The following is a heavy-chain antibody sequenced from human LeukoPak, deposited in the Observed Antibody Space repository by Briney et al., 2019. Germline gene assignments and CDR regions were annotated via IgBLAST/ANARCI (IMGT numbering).Heavy chain of an antibody. Sequence: PGGSLRLSCAASGFTFSSYAMSWVRQAPGKGLEWVGFIRSKAYGGTTEYAASVKGRFTISRDDSKSIAYLQMNSLKTEDTAVYYCTRPLSSWYSGYFGYWGQGTLVTVSS. CDR2: IRSKAYGGTT. CDR3: TRPLSSWYSGYFGY. V-gene: IGHV3-49*04. D-gene: IGHD6-13*01. CDR1: GFTFSSYA. J-gene: IGHJ4*02.